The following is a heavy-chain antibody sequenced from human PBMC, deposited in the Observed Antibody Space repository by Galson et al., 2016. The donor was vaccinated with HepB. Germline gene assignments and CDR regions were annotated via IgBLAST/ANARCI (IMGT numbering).Heavy chain of an antibody. V-gene: IGHV4-59*01. CDR3: ARVRNYFDSSGYHYFFDP. J-gene: IGHJ5*02. CDR2: IYYSGST. D-gene: IGHD3-22*01. CDR1: GGSISPYY. Sequence: SETLSLTCTVSGGSISPYYWSWIRQPPGKGLECIGYIYYSGSTDYSPSLKSRVNISVDTSKNQFSLKLSSVTAADTAVYYCARVRNYFDSSGYHYFFDPWGQGTLVTVSS.